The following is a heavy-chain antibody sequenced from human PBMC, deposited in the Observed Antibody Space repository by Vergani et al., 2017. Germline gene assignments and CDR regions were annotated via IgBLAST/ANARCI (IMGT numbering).Heavy chain of an antibody. Sequence: QVQLQESGPGLVKPSQTLSLTCTVSGGSLSSGGYYWRWIRQHPGKGLEWIGYIYYSGSTYYNPSLKSRVTISVDTSKNQFSLKLSSVTAADTAVYYCARVNYSNYYYYYGMDVWGQGTTVTVSS. CDR1: GGSLSSGGYY. J-gene: IGHJ6*02. V-gene: IGHV4-31*03. CDR3: ARVNYSNYYYYYGMDV. CDR2: IYYSGST. D-gene: IGHD4-11*01.